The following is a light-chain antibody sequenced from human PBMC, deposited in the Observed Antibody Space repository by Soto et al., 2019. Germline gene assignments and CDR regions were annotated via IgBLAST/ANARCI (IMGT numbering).Light chain of an antibody. CDR1: SGHSTYA. J-gene: IGLJ3*02. V-gene: IGLV4-69*01. CDR2: LDSDGSH. Sequence: QLVPTQSPSASASLVASVKLTCTLSSGHSTYAIAWHQQQPEKGPRYLMKLDSDGSHSKGDGIPDRFSGSSSGAERYLTISSLQSEDEADYYCQTWATVPDGVFGGGTKLTVL. CDR3: QTWATVPDGV.